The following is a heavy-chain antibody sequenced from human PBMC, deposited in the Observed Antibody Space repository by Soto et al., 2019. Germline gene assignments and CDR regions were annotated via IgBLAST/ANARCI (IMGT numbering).Heavy chain of an antibody. D-gene: IGHD3-3*01. CDR1: GGSISSGDYY. V-gene: IGHV4-30-4*01. CDR3: ARDRRHDYRSGYPDY. Sequence: SETLSLTCTVSGGSISSGDYYWSWIRQPPGKGLERIGYIYYSGSTYYNPTLKSRVYISVDTSKNQFSLNLTSVTAADTAVYYCARDRRHDYRSGYPDYWGQGTLVTVSS. CDR2: IYYSGST. J-gene: IGHJ4*02.